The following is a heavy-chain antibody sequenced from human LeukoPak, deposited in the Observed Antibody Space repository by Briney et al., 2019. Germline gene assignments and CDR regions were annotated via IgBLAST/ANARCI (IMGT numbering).Heavy chain of an antibody. D-gene: IGHD6-19*01. J-gene: IGHJ4*02. Sequence: GGSLRLSCAASGFTFSSYDMHWVRHATGKGLEWVSGIGTTGDTYYPGSVKGRFTISRENAKNSLYLQMNSLRAGDTAVYYCTRGAGSSGWDPFDYWGQGTLVTVSS. CDR3: TRGAGSSGWDPFDY. CDR2: IGTTGDT. CDR1: GFTFSSYD. V-gene: IGHV3-13*01.